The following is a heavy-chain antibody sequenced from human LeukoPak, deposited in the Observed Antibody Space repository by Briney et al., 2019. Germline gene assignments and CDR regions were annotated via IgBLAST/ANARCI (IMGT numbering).Heavy chain of an antibody. CDR3: ARATYYSTSSPAFDI. CDR2: VYYSRST. J-gene: IGHJ3*02. V-gene: IGHV4-59*01. Sequence: SETLSLTCTVSGGSISSYYWSWIRQPPGKGLEWIGYVYYSRSTNYNPSLKSRVTFSVDTSKSQFSLKLNSVIAADTAVYYCARATYYSTSSPAFDIWGQGTMVTVSS. D-gene: IGHD6-6*01. CDR1: GGSISSYY.